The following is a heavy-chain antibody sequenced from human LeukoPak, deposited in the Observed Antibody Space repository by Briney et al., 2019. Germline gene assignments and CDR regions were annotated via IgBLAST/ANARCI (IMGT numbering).Heavy chain of an antibody. CDR3: AKDSRPYRYFDY. D-gene: IGHD3-16*02. CDR1: GFAFSIYA. CDR2: ISGSGDAT. V-gene: IGHV3-23*01. J-gene: IGHJ4*02. Sequence: GGSLRLSCAASGFAFSIYAMNWVRQAPGKGLEWVSAISGSGDATYYADSVKGRFTISRDNSENTLYLQMNSLRAEDTAVYYCAKDSRPYRYFDYWGQGTLVTVSS.